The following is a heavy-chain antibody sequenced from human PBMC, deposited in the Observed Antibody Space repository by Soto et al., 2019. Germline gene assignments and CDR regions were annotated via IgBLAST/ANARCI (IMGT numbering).Heavy chain of an antibody. Sequence: PSETLSLTCTVSGGSISSDDYYWSRIRPPPGKGLEWIGYIYYSGNTNYNPSLKSRVTISVDTSKNQFSLKLSSVTAADTAVYYCASTPYSSSWLGFDYWGQGTLVTVSS. CDR2: IYYSGNT. D-gene: IGHD6-13*01. V-gene: IGHV4-61*08. CDR3: ASTPYSSSWLGFDY. CDR1: GGSISSDDYY. J-gene: IGHJ4*02.